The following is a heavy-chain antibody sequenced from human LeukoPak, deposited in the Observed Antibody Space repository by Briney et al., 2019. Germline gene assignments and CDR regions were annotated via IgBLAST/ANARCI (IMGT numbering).Heavy chain of an antibody. V-gene: IGHV1-3*04. Sequence: ASVKVSCKASGYTFTNYAMHWVRQAPGQRLEWMGWINTGNGNTKYSQEFQGRVTITRDTSANTAYMELRSLRSDDTAVYYCAREVTYYDYVWGSYRPGEADYWGQGTLVTVSS. J-gene: IGHJ4*02. CDR1: GYTFTNYA. CDR2: INTGNGNT. CDR3: AREVTYYDYVWGSYRPGEADY. D-gene: IGHD3-16*02.